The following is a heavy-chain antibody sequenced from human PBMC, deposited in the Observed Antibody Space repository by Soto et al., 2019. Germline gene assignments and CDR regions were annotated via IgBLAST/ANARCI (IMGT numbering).Heavy chain of an antibody. Sequence: GGSLRLSCAASGFTFSSYAMSWVRQAPGKGLEWVSAISGSGGSTYYADSVKGRFTISRDNSKNTLYLQMNSLRAEDTAVYYCAKDQVSSGSYYIYYYGMDVWGQGTTVTV. CDR2: ISGSGGST. CDR3: AKDQVSSGSYYIYYYGMDV. V-gene: IGHV3-23*01. D-gene: IGHD1-26*01. J-gene: IGHJ6*02. CDR1: GFTFSSYA.